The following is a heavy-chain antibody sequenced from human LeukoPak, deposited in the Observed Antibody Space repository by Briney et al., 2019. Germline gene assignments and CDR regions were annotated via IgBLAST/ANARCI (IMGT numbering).Heavy chain of an antibody. V-gene: IGHV3-30*04. Sequence: GGSLRLSCAASGFTFSSDAMHWVRQAPGKGVEWVAVISYDGSNKYYADSVKGRFTISRDNSKNTLYLQMNSLRAEDTAVYYCARDRAAYYDILTGYFNNWFDPWGQGTLVTVSS. J-gene: IGHJ5*02. CDR2: ISYDGSNK. CDR3: ARDRAAYYDILTGYFNNWFDP. CDR1: GFTFSSDA. D-gene: IGHD3-9*01.